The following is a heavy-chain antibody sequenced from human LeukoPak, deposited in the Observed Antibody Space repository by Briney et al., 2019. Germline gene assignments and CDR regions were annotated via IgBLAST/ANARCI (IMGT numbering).Heavy chain of an antibody. CDR2: IYYSGST. D-gene: IGHD6-13*01. Sequence: SETLSLTCTVSGGSISSSSYYWGWIRQPPGKGLEWIGSIYYSGSTYYNPSLKSRVTISVDTSKNQFSLKLSSVTAADTAVYYCARDPGAAATINWFDPWGQGTLVTVSS. V-gene: IGHV4-39*07. J-gene: IGHJ5*02. CDR1: GGSISSSSYY. CDR3: ARDPGAAATINWFDP.